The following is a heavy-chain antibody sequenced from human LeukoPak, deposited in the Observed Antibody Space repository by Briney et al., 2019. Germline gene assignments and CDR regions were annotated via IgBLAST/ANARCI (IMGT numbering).Heavy chain of an antibody. V-gene: IGHV3-9*01. CDR1: GFTFDNYA. CDR3: ARDYYGSLWAFDY. D-gene: IGHD3-10*01. CDR2: INWRSDEI. J-gene: IGHJ4*02. Sequence: SLRLSCSASGFTFDNYAMHWVRQAPMKGLEWVASINWRSDEIGYADSVKGRFTISRDNAKNSLYLQMNSLRAEDTAVYYCARDYYGSLWAFDYWGQGTLVTVSS.